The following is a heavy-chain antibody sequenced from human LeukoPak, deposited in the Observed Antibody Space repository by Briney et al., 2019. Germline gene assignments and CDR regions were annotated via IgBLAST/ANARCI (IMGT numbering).Heavy chain of an antibody. CDR1: GYSISSGYY. D-gene: IGHD3-10*01. CDR3: ARLERFGESPFDY. J-gene: IGHJ4*02. Sequence: SETLSLTCAVSGYSISSGYYWGWIRQPSGKGLEWIGSIYHSGSTYYNPSLKSRVTISVDTSKNQFSLKLSSVTAADTAVYYCARLERFGESPFDYWGQGTLVTVSS. CDR2: IYHSGST. V-gene: IGHV4-38-2*01.